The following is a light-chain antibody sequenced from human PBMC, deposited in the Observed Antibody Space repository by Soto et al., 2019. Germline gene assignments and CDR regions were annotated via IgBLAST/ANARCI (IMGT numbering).Light chain of an antibody. Sequence: DIQMTQSPSTLSGSVGDRVTITCRASQTISSWLAWYQQKPGKAPKLLIYKASTLKSGVPSRFSGSGSGTEFTLTISRLQPEDSATYYCLQHNSYPLTFGPGTKVDI. CDR3: LQHNSYPLT. J-gene: IGKJ3*01. CDR2: KAS. CDR1: QTISSW. V-gene: IGKV1-5*03.